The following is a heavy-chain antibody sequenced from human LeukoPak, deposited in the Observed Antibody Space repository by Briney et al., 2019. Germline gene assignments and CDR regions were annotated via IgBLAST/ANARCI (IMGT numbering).Heavy chain of an antibody. Sequence: SETLSLTCTVSGGSISSHYWSWIRQPPATGLEWIGYIYYSGSTNHNPSLRSRVTIQVATPKNQFSLKLGSVTAADTALYYCARGEYYYGPGSPGNFDIWGQGTMVTVSS. CDR3: ARGEYYYGPGSPGNFDI. D-gene: IGHD3-10*01. V-gene: IGHV4-59*11. CDR1: GGSISSHY. J-gene: IGHJ3*02. CDR2: IYYSGST.